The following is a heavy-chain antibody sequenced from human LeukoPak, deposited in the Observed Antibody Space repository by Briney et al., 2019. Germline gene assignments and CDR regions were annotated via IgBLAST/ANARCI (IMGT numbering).Heavy chain of an antibody. V-gene: IGHV3-21*04. J-gene: IGHJ3*02. CDR1: GFTFSSYS. D-gene: IGHD1-26*01. CDR3: ARASGSAGDDAFDI. CDR2: ISSSSSYT. Sequence: GGSLRLSCAASGFTFSSYSMNWVRQAPGKGLEWVSSISSSSSYTYCADSVKGRFTISRDNAKNSLYLQMNSLRAEDTALYYCARASGSAGDDAFDIWGQGTMVTVSS.